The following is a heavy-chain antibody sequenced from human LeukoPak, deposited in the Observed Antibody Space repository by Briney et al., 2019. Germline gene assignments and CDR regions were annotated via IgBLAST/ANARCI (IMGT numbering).Heavy chain of an antibody. V-gene: IGHV3-49*04. Sequence: GGSLRLSCTASGFTFGDYAMSWVRQAPGKGLEWVGFIRSKAYGGTTGYAASVKGRFTISRDDSKSIAYLQMNSLKTEDTAVYYCTSQELRSFDWLSWYYFDYWGQGTLVTVSS. CDR2: IRSKAYGGTT. J-gene: IGHJ4*02. D-gene: IGHD3-9*01. CDR1: GFTFGDYA. CDR3: TSQELRSFDWLSWYYFDY.